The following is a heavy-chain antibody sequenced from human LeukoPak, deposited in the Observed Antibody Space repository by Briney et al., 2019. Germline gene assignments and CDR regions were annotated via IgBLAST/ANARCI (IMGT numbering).Heavy chain of an antibody. D-gene: IGHD3-3*01. Sequence: ASVKVSCKASGYTFTDYYLHWVRQAPGQGLEWMGRINPNSGYTYYAQMFQGRVTMTRDTSISTAYMELSRLRDDDTAIYYCAREGAGYDSMPQERWGQGTLVTVSS. CDR3: AREGAGYDSMPQER. J-gene: IGHJ4*02. CDR1: GYTFTDYY. V-gene: IGHV1-2*02. CDR2: INPNSGYT.